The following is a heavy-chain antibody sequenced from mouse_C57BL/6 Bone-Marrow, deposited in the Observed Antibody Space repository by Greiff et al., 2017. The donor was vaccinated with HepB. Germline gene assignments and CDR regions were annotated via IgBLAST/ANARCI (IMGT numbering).Heavy chain of an antibody. CDR3: ARWVYYSDDYFDY. J-gene: IGHJ2*01. CDR2: IDPSDSYT. V-gene: IGHV1-59*01. D-gene: IGHD1-1*01. CDR1: GYTFTSYW. Sequence: QVQLKQPGAELVRPGTSVKLSCKASGYTFTSYWMHWVKQRPGQGLEWIGVIDPSDSYTNYNQKFKGKATLTVDTSSSTAYMQLSSLTSEDSAVYYCARWVYYSDDYFDYWGQGTTLTVSS.